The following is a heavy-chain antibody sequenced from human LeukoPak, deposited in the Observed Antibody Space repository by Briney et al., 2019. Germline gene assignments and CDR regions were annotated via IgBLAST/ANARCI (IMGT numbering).Heavy chain of an antibody. CDR3: ARDGKQWLVRAHFDY. J-gene: IGHJ4*02. Sequence: ASVKVSCKASGYTFTGYYMHWVRQAPGQGLEWMGWNNPNSGGTNYAQKFQGRVTMTRDTSISTAYMELSRLRSDDTAVYYCARDGKQWLVRAHFDYWGQGTLVTVSS. CDR2: NNPNSGGT. CDR1: GYTFTGYY. V-gene: IGHV1-2*02. D-gene: IGHD6-19*01.